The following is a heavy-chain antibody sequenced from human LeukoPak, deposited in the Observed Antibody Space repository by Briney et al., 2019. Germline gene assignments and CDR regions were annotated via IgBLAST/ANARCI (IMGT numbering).Heavy chain of an antibody. CDR2: ISGSGGST. CDR3: AKGGGKGELLPGSIDY. V-gene: IGHV3-23*01. Sequence: GGSLRLSCAASGFTFSSYAMSWVRQAPGKGLEWVSAISGSGGSTYYADSVKGRFTISRDNSKNTLYLQMNSVRAEDTAVYYCAKGGGKGELLPGSIDYWGQGTLVTVSS. J-gene: IGHJ4*02. CDR1: GFTFSSYA. D-gene: IGHD1-26*01.